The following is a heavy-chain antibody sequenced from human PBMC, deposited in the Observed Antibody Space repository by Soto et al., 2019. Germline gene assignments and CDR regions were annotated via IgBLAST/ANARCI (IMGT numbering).Heavy chain of an antibody. CDR1: GGSFSGYY. CDR2: INHSGST. Sequence: SETLSLTCAVYGGSFSGYYWSWIRQPPGKGLEWIGEINHSGSTNYNPSLKSRVTISLDTSKNQFSLKLSSVTAADTAVYYCARKSGCSGGSCYSVHWFDPWGQGTLVTVSS. J-gene: IGHJ5*02. V-gene: IGHV4-34*01. D-gene: IGHD2-15*01. CDR3: ARKSGCSGGSCYSVHWFDP.